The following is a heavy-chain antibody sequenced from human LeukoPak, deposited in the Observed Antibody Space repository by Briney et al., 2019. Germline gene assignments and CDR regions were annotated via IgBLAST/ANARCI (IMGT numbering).Heavy chain of an antibody. Sequence: PSETLSLTCTVSGGSISSGSYYWSWIRQPAGKGLEWIGRICTSGSTNYNPSLKSRVTISVDTSKNQFSLKLSSVTAADTAVYYCARDPTMGWNFPGWFDPWGQGTLVTVSS. V-gene: IGHV4-61*02. J-gene: IGHJ5*02. CDR2: ICTSGST. CDR3: ARDPTMGWNFPGWFDP. D-gene: IGHD1-7*01. CDR1: GGSISSGSYY.